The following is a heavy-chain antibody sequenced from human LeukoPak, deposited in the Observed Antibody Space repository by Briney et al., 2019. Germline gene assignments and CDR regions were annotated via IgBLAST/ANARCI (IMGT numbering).Heavy chain of an antibody. J-gene: IGHJ4*02. CDR3: AKHYDTSGRPRAGFDS. D-gene: IGHD3-22*01. V-gene: IGHV3-23*01. Sequence: GGSLRLSCAASGFTFSTYAMSWARQAPGKGLEWVSSISGSGGSTYYADSVKGRFTISRDNSKNTLYLQMNSLRAEDTAVYYCAKHYDTSGRPRAGFDSGGQGTLVTVSS. CDR2: ISGSGGST. CDR1: GFTFSTYA.